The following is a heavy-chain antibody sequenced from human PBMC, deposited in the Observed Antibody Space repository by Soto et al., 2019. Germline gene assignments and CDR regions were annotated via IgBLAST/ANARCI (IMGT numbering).Heavy chain of an antibody. Sequence: QVQLVQSGAEVKKPGSSVKVSCKASGGTFSSYTISWVRQAPGQGLEWMGRIIPILGIANYAQKFQGRVTIAADKSTSTADMELGSLRSEDTAVYYCARRRGRFGELSWFDPWGQGTLVTVSA. CDR3: ARRRGRFGELSWFDP. CDR1: GGTFSSYT. V-gene: IGHV1-69*02. CDR2: IIPILGIA. D-gene: IGHD3-10*01. J-gene: IGHJ5*02.